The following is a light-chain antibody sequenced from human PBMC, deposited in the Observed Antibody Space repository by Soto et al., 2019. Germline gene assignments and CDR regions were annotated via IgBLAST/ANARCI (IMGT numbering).Light chain of an antibody. CDR1: QSISSY. V-gene: IGKV1-39*01. CDR3: QQSYSTPLT. CDR2: AAS. Sequence: DIQMTQSPSPLSASVGDRVTITCRASQSISSYLNWYQQKPGKAPKLLIYAASSLQSGVPSRFSGSGSGTDFTLTISSLQPEDFATYYCQQSYSTPLTFGGGTKVDI. J-gene: IGKJ4*01.